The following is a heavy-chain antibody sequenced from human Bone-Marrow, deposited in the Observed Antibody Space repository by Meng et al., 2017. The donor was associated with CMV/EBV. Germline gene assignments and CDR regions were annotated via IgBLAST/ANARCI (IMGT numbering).Heavy chain of an antibody. Sequence: GESLKISCAASGFTFSSYWTSWVRQAPGKGLEWAANIKQDGSEKYYVDSVKGRFTISRDNAKNSLYLQMNSLRAEDTAVYYCAGRGGSWGQGTLVTVSS. CDR1: GFTFSSYW. CDR3: AGRGGS. CDR2: IKQDGSEK. D-gene: IGHD2-15*01. V-gene: IGHV3-7*01. J-gene: IGHJ4*02.